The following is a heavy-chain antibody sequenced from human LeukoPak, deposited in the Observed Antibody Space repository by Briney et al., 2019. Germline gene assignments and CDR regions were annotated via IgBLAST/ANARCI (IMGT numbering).Heavy chain of an antibody. CDR2: IWYGGSNK. D-gene: IGHD6-13*01. V-gene: IGHV3-33*01. J-gene: IGHJ4*02. CDR3: ARGGYSSSWYSSVSDY. Sequence: GGSLRLSCAASGFTFSSYGMHWVRQAPGKGLEWVAVIWYGGSNKYYADSVKGRFTISRDNSKNTLYLQMNSLRAEDTAVYYCARGGYSSSWYSSVSDYWGQGTLVTVSS. CDR1: GFTFSSYG.